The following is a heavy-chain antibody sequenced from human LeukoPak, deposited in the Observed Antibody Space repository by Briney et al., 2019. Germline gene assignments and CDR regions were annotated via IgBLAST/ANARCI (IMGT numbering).Heavy chain of an antibody. J-gene: IGHJ3*02. D-gene: IGHD3-16*01. CDR1: EFTLNYFG. V-gene: IGHV3-33*01. CDR2: MWYDGRNK. Sequence: GGSLRLSCAASEFTLNYFGRVWLRQAPGKGLEWVTLMWYDGRNKYYADSVKGRFTISRDNSKNTVYLQMNSLRGEDTAVYYCARVGDMEAFDIWGQGTRVTVSS. CDR3: ARVGDMEAFDI.